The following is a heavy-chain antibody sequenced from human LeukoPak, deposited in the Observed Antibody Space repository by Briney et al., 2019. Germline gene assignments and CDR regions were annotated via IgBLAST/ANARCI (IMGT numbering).Heavy chain of an antibody. V-gene: IGHV6-1*01. D-gene: IGHD7-27*01. CDR1: GDSVSSNSAA. CDR2: TYYRSKWYN. J-gene: IGHJ4*02. Sequence: SQTLSLTCAISGDSVSSNSAAWNWSRQSPSRGLEWLGRTYYRSKWYNDYAVSVKSRISIKPDTSKNQFSLQLNSVTPEDTAVYYCARGLGIVIDYWGQGTLVTVSS. CDR3: ARGLGIVIDY.